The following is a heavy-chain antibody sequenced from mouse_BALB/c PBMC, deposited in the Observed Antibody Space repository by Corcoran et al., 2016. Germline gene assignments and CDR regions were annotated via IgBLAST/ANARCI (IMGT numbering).Heavy chain of an antibody. Sequence: QIQLVQSGPELKKPGETVKISCKASGYTFTTYGMNWVKQDPGKGLKWVGWINTYTGESTYAADFKGRFASSLETSASTAYLQINNLKNEYTATYFCAREPYSMDYWGQGTSVTVSS. CDR3: AREPYSMDY. V-gene: IGHV9-3-1*01. CDR2: INTYTGES. CDR1: GYTFTTYG. J-gene: IGHJ4*01.